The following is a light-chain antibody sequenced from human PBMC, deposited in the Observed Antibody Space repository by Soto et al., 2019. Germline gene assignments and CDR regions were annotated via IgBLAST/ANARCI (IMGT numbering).Light chain of an antibody. CDR1: QTISSW. CDR3: QQSHRIPPST. Sequence: IQITLSPPTLCGSVGDRCTITCRASQTISSWLSWYQQKPGRDATLVLYKAASLKSGGTSTCCGSGSGTDFSITISSLQPEDFATYYCQQSHRIPPSTFGQGTRLEIK. V-gene: IGKV1-5*03. CDR2: KAA. J-gene: IGKJ5*01.